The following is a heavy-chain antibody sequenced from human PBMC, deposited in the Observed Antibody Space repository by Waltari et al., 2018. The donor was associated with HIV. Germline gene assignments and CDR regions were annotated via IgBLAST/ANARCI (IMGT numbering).Heavy chain of an antibody. V-gene: IGHV3-33*01. CDR3: ARGDIILMVYTIDY. CDR1: GFLFSSYG. Sequence: QVQLVESGGGVVQPGRSLRVSCAASGFLFSSYGMHWVRQAPGKGLEWVAVIWFDGNHKYYSDSVKGRFTISRDNSKDTVDLQMNSLRTEDTGVYYCARGDIILMVYTIDYWGQGTLVSVSS. D-gene: IGHD2-8*01. CDR2: IWFDGNHK. J-gene: IGHJ4*02.